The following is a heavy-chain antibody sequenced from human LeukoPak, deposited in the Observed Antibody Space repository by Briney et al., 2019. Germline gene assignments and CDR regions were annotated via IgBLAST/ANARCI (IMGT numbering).Heavy chain of an antibody. Sequence: ASVNVSCKASGYTFTSYGISWVRQAPGQGLEWMGWISAYNGNTNYAQEFQGRVTMTTDTYTSTGYMEVRSLRSDDTAVYYCARARGFLDVWGKGTTVTVSS. CDR2: ISAYNGNT. D-gene: IGHD2/OR15-2a*01. J-gene: IGHJ6*04. CDR1: GYTFTSYG. V-gene: IGHV1-18*01. CDR3: ARARGFLDV.